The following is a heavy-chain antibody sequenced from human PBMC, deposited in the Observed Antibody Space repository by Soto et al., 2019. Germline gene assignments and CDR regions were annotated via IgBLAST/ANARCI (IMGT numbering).Heavy chain of an antibody. Sequence: PGGSLRLSCGVSGFTVTSNGVSWVRQAPGKGLEWVSAISPNGQGIWYADSVKGRFTISRDISRNTLYLQMNSLRAEDTAVYYCARERGYCSGGSCYSFGMDVWGQGTTVTVSS. V-gene: IGHV3-23*01. CDR3: ARERGYCSGGSCYSFGMDV. CDR2: ISPNGQGI. CDR1: GFTVTSNG. J-gene: IGHJ6*02. D-gene: IGHD2-15*01.